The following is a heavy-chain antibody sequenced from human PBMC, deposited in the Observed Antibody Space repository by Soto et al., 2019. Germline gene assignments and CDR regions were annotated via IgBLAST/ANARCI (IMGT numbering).Heavy chain of an antibody. CDR2: INPGGGST. CDR3: ARPKDPITMVRGIIYDY. D-gene: IGHD3-10*01. V-gene: IGHV1-46*01. J-gene: IGHJ4*02. Sequence: ASVKVSCKASGYTFTSYFMHWVRQAPGQGLEWMGIINPGGGSTSYAQKSQGRVTMTRDTSTSTVYMELSSLRSEDTAVYYCARPKDPITMVRGIIYDYWGQGTLVTVSS. CDR1: GYTFTSYF.